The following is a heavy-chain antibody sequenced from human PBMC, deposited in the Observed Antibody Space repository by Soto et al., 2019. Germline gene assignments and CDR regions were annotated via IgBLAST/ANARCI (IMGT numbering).Heavy chain of an antibody. J-gene: IGHJ4*02. CDR3: ARGFGLRDYDSSGFRLNY. D-gene: IGHD3-22*01. CDR1: GFTFSSYA. V-gene: IGHV3-30-3*01. Sequence: GGSLRLSCAASGFTFSSYAMHWVRQAPGKGLEWVAVISYDGSNKYYADSVKGRFTISRDNSKNTLYLQMNSLRAEDTAVYYCARGFGLRDYDSSGFRLNYWGQGTLVTVSS. CDR2: ISYDGSNK.